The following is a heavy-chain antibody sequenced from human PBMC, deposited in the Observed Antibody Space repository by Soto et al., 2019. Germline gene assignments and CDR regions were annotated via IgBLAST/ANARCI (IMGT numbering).Heavy chain of an antibody. Sequence: SETLSLTWTVSGGSIGTYYWGLIRQPPGKGLGGIGYMYHSGSTYYNPSLKSRVTISIDRSKNQFSLKLSSVTAADTAVYYCARGSYYYDSSGYYHYWGQGTLVTVSS. CDR2: MYHSGST. J-gene: IGHJ4*02. D-gene: IGHD3-22*01. CDR3: ARGSYYYDSSGYYHY. CDR1: GGSIGTYY. V-gene: IGHV4-4*09.